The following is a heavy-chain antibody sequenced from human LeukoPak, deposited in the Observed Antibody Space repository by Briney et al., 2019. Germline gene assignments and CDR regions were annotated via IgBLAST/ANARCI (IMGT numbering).Heavy chain of an antibody. J-gene: IGHJ4*02. D-gene: IGHD3-3*01. V-gene: IGHV4-59*01. CDR3: ATGYDFWSGYYFDY. Sequence: RSSETLSLTCTVSGGSISSYYWSWIRQPPGKGLKWIGYIYYSGSTNYNPSLKSRVTISVDTSKNQFSLKLSSVTAADTAVYYCATGYDFWSGYYFDYWGQGILVTVSS. CDR2: IYYSGST. CDR1: GGSISSYY.